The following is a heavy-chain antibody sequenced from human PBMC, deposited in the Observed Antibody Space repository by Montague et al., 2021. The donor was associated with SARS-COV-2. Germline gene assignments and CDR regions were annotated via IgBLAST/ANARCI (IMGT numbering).Heavy chain of an antibody. CDR1: GFTFSSYW. CDR2: IKPDGGEK. CDR3: ARDSRIVGATGGMDV. D-gene: IGHD1-26*01. V-gene: IGHV3-7*03. J-gene: IGHJ6*02. Sequence: SLRLSCAASGFTFSSYWMSWVRQTPGKGLEWVANIKPDGGEKHYVDSVKGRFTISRDNAKNSPNLQMDSLRAEDTALYYCARDSRIVGATGGMDVWGQGTTVIVS.